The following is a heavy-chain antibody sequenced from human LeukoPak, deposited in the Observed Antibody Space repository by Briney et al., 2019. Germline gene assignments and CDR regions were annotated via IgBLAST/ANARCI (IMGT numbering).Heavy chain of an antibody. D-gene: IGHD2-2*01. CDR2: ISSSSSYI. V-gene: IGHV3-21*01. J-gene: IGHJ4*02. CDR1: GFTFSSYS. Sequence: AGGSLRLSCAASGFTFSSYSMNWVRQAPGKGLEWVSSISSSSSYIYYADSVKGRFTISRDNAKNSLYLQMNSLRAEDTAVYYCARAGQGYCTSASCYLSLDYWGQGTLVTVSS. CDR3: ARAGQGYCTSASCYLSLDY.